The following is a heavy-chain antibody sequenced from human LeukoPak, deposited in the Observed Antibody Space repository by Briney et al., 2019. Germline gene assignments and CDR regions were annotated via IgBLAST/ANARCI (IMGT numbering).Heavy chain of an antibody. Sequence: PGESLRLSCAASGFTFTGNSMHWVRQGPGKGLVWVARIHRDGGMTRYADSVEGRFTISRDNAKNTLYLQMNSLRAEDTAIYYCVRETGTIGYYMDVWGKGTTVTVSS. J-gene: IGHJ6*03. D-gene: IGHD2-15*01. V-gene: IGHV3-74*01. CDR3: VRETGTIGYYMDV. CDR2: IHRDGGMT. CDR1: GFTFTGNS.